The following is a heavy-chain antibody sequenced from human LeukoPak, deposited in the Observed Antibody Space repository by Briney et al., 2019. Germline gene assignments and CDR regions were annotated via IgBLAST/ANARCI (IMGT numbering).Heavy chain of an antibody. V-gene: IGHV1-18*01. CDR1: GYTFTSYG. Sequence: GASVTVSCQASGYTFTSYGISWVRQAPGQGLEWMGWISAYNGNTNYAQKLQGRVTMTTDTSTSTAYMELRSLRSDDTAVYYCARGVVVTASQGFDYWGQGTLVTVSS. CDR2: ISAYNGNT. J-gene: IGHJ4*02. CDR3: ARGVVVTASQGFDY. D-gene: IGHD2-21*02.